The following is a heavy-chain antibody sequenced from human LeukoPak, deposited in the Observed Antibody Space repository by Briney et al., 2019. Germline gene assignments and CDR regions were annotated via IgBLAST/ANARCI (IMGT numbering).Heavy chain of an antibody. CDR2: IYYSGST. D-gene: IGHD2-15*01. CDR3: ARDGKEGYFDY. Sequence: SETLSLTCSVSGASISSYYWSWIRQPPGKGLEWIGYIYYSGSTNYNPSLKSRVTISVDTSKNQFSLKLSSVTAADTAVYYCARDGKEGYFDYWGQGTLVTVSS. V-gene: IGHV4-59*01. J-gene: IGHJ4*02. CDR1: GASISSYY.